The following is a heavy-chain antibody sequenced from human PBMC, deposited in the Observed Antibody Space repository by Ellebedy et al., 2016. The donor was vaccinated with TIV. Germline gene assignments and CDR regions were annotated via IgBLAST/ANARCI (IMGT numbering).Heavy chain of an antibody. CDR2: INHSGST. CDR3: ARGVDDSSGHGY. V-gene: IGHV4-34*01. J-gene: IGHJ4*02. CDR1: GGSFSGYY. Sequence: SETLSLTXAVYGGSFSGYYWSWIRQPPGKGLEWIGEINHSGSTNYNPSLKSRVTISVDTSKNQFSLKLSSVTAADTAVYYCARGVDDSSGHGYWGQGTLVTVSS. D-gene: IGHD3-22*01.